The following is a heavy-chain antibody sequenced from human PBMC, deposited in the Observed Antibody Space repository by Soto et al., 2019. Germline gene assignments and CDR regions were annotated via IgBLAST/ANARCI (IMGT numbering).Heavy chain of an antibody. V-gene: IGHV3-7*01. Sequence: GGSLRLSCVGSGFNFNDYWVTWVRQAPGKGLEWVANINPDGSQTYYVDSVKGRFTISRDNAKNSLCLQMHSLRDEDTAVYYCARDLCLHTKTWYDALDSCGQGTLLTVSS. CDR3: ARDLCLHTKTWYDALDS. D-gene: IGHD6-13*01. CDR2: INPDGSQT. CDR1: GFNFNDYW. J-gene: IGHJ4*03.